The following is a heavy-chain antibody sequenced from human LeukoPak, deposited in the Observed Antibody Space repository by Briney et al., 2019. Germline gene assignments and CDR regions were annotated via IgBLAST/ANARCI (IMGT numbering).Heavy chain of an antibody. CDR3: ARDDYGGNGGIDP. CDR2: TNAGNGNT. Sequence: GASVKVSCKASGGTFTSYAMHWVRQAPGQRLEWMGWTNAGNGNTKYSQKFQGRVTITRDTSASTAYMELSSLRSEDTAVYYCARDDYGGNGGIDPWGQGTLVTVSS. J-gene: IGHJ5*02. D-gene: IGHD4-23*01. V-gene: IGHV1-3*01. CDR1: GGTFTSYA.